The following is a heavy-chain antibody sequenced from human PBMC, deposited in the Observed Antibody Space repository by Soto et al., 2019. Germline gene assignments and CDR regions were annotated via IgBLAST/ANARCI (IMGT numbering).Heavy chain of an antibody. CDR2: IYHSVST. CDR1: GGSISSGGYS. Sequence: SETLSLTCAVSGGSISSGGYSWSWIRQPPGKGLECIGYIYHSVSTYYNPSLKSRVTISVDRSKNQFSLKLNSVTAADTAVYYCAGGPPLGYWGQGTLVTVSS. CDR3: AGGPPLGY. V-gene: IGHV4-30-2*01. J-gene: IGHJ4*02.